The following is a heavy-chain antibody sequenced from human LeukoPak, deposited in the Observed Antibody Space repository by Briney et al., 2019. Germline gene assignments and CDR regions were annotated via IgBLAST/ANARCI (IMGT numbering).Heavy chain of an antibody. J-gene: IGHJ4*02. Sequence: SETLSLTCAVYGGSFSGYYWSWIRQPPGKGLEWIGEINHSGSTNYNPSLKSRVTISVDTSKNQFSLKLSSATAADTAVCYCARPSSVAGTVDYWGQGTLVTVSS. D-gene: IGHD6-19*01. CDR1: GGSFSGYY. V-gene: IGHV4-34*01. CDR2: INHSGST. CDR3: ARPSSVAGTVDY.